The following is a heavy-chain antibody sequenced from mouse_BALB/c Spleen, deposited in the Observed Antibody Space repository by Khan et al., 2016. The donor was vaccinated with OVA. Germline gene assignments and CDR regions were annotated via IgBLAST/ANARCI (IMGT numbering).Heavy chain of an antibody. CDR1: GYSITNGYF. CDR2: IRYDGNT. CDR3: ARGGRSGPAWFTY. V-gene: IGHV3-6*02. Sequence: EVQLQESGPGLVKPSQSLSLTCSVTGYSITNGYFWNWIRQFPGNNLEWMGYIRYDGNTNYNPSLKNRISITRDTSKNQFFLNLNSVTPEATATYYCARGGRSGPAWFTYWGQGTLVTVSA. D-gene: IGHD3-1*01. J-gene: IGHJ3*01.